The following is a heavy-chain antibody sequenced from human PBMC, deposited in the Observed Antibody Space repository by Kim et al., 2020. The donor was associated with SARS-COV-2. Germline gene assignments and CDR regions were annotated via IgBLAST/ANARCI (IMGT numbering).Heavy chain of an antibody. CDR3: TTGRSALLPHYDILTGYVYYYGMDV. CDR1: GFTFSNAW. V-gene: IGHV3-15*01. CDR2: IKSKTAGGTT. D-gene: IGHD3-9*01. J-gene: IGHJ6*01. Sequence: GGSLRLSCAASGFTFSNAWMSWVRQAPGKGLEWVGRIKSKTAGGTTDYAAPVKGRFTISRDDSKNTLYLQMNSLKTEDTAVYYCTTGRSALLPHYDILTGYVYYYGMDVWGQGGAVSVSS.